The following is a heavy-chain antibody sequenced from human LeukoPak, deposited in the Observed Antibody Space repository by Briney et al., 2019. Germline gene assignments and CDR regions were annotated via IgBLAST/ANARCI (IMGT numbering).Heavy chain of an antibody. CDR3: ARGENSGSYFTIGNAFDI. CDR1: GFTFSSYS. Sequence: PGGSLRLSCAASGFTFSSYSMNWVRQGPGKGLEWVSSITSGGNYIYSADSVKGRFTISRDNAKNSLYLQMNSLRAEDTALYYCARGENSGSYFTIGNAFDIWGQGTMVTVSS. CDR2: ITSGGNYI. D-gene: IGHD1-26*01. J-gene: IGHJ3*02. V-gene: IGHV3-21*01.